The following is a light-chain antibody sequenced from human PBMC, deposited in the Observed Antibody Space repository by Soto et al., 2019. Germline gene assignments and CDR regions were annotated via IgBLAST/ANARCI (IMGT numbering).Light chain of an antibody. Sequence: DIKMTQSPSTLSAYIGDRVSITCRASQSISKWLAWHQQKPGKAPKLLIYDASTLQSGVPPRFSGSGSGTEFTLTIRSLQPDDIATYYCQQYSSYSAWTFGEGTKVDIK. CDR3: QQYSSYSAWT. V-gene: IGKV1-5*01. J-gene: IGKJ1*01. CDR2: DAS. CDR1: QSISKW.